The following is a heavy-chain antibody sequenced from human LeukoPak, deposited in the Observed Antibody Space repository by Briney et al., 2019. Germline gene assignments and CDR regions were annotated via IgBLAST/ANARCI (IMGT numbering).Heavy chain of an antibody. J-gene: IGHJ5*02. V-gene: IGHV3-7*01. CDR3: ARGGSIAARPGWFDP. Sequence: QPGGSLRLSCAASGFTFSSYWMSWVRQAPGKGLEWVANIKQDGSEKYYVDSVKGRFTISRDNAKNSLYLQMNSLRAEDTAVYYCARGGSIAARPGWFDPWGQGTLVTVSS. D-gene: IGHD6-6*01. CDR2: IKQDGSEK. CDR1: GFTFSSYW.